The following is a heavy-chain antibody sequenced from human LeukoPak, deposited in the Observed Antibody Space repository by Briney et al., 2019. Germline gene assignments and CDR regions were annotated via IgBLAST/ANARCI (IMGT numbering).Heavy chain of an antibody. CDR1: GGSLGTYF. CDR2: VSYSGNT. Sequence: SETLSLTCTISGGSLGTYFWNWIRQPPGKGLEWIGYVSYSGNTNYNSSLKSRLTISVDPSEKQFFLNLTSATAADTAVYFCVKGAAVGYYFDSWGQGTPVTVSS. J-gene: IGHJ4*02. V-gene: IGHV4-59*01. CDR3: VKGAAVGYYFDS. D-gene: IGHD1-26*01.